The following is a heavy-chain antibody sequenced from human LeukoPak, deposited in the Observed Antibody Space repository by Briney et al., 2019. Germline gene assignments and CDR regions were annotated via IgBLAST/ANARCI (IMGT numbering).Heavy chain of an antibody. CDR2: ISAYNGNT. CDR3: AKHANDFFFDP. J-gene: IGHJ5*02. Sequence: ASVKVSCKASGYTFTGYYMHWVRQAPGQGLEWMGWISAYNGNTNYAQKLQGRVTMTTDTSTSTAYMELRSLRSDDTAVYYCAKHANDFFFDPWGQGTLVTVSS. CDR1: GYTFTGYY. D-gene: IGHD2-21*02. V-gene: IGHV1-18*04.